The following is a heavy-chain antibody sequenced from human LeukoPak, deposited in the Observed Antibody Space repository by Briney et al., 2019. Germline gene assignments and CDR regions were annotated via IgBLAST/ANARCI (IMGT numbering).Heavy chain of an antibody. CDR2: IGATGAGT. CDR3: ANRVGYSYGG. CDR1: GFTFISHV. J-gene: IGHJ4*02. D-gene: IGHD5-18*01. V-gene: IGHV3-23*01. Sequence: GGSLRLSFAASGFTFISHVMSWVRQAPGKGLELVSAIGATGAGTYYADSVKGRFTISRGNSKNTLYLQMNSLRAEDTAEDYCANRVGYSYGGWGQGKLVPVSS.